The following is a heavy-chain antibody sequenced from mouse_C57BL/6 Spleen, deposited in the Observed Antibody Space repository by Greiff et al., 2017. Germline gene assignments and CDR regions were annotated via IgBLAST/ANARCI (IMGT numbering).Heavy chain of an antibody. CDR2: ISDGGSYT. Sequence: EVKLMESGGGLVKPGGSLKLSCAASGFTFSSYAMSWVRQTPEKRLEWVATISDGGSYTYYPDNVKGRFTISRDNAKNNLYLQMSHLKSEDTAMYYCARDNSNSGGFAYWGQGTLVTVSA. CDR3: ARDNSNSGGFAY. CDR1: GFTFSSYA. V-gene: IGHV5-4*01. D-gene: IGHD2-5*01. J-gene: IGHJ3*01.